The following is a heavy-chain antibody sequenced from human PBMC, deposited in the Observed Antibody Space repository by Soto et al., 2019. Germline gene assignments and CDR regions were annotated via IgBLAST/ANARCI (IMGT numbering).Heavy chain of an antibody. CDR1: GFTFISHG. D-gene: IGHD1-1*01. CDR3: AKDEGRIYNPFDY. CDR2: ISHDGRDQ. J-gene: IGHJ4*02. Sequence: QVRLVESGGGVVQPGSYLRLSCAASGFTFISHGMHWVRQAPGKGLEWVALISHDGRDQYYLDSVKGRFTISRDNSKKNVYLQMTSLRPEDTGVYYCAKDEGRIYNPFDYWGQTTLVTVSS. V-gene: IGHV3-30*18.